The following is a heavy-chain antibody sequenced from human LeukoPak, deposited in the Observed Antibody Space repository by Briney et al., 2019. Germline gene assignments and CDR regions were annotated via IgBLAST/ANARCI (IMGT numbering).Heavy chain of an antibody. D-gene: IGHD5-18*01. V-gene: IGHV3-23*01. CDR2: ISGSGGST. CDR1: AFIFSGHW. J-gene: IGHJ3*02. Sequence: GGSLRLSCEGSAFIFSGHWMNWVRQAPGKGLEWVSAISGSGGSTYYADSVKGRFTISRDNSKNTLYLQMNSLRAEDTAVYYCAKGGVQLWNDAFDIWGQGTMVTVSS. CDR3: AKGGVQLWNDAFDI.